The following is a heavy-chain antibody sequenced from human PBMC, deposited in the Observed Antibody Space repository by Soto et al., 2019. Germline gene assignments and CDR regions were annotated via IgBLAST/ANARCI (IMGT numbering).Heavy chain of an antibody. CDR2: IFPGDSDT. V-gene: IGHV5-51*01. J-gene: IGHJ4*02. D-gene: IGHD3-16*01. CDR1: GYTFTDYW. CDR3: VRPNFGALTHFDF. Sequence: GESLKISCKAIGYTFTDYWIGWVRQTPGKGLEWMGIIFPGDSDTRYNPSFEGQVTVSADESISTAYLQWNTLKASDTAMYYCVRPNFGALTHFDFWGQGTLVTVSS.